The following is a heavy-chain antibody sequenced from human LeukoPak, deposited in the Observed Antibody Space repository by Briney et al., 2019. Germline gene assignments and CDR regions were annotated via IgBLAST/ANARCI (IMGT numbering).Heavy chain of an antibody. CDR2: VYSSGSTSGST. CDR3: ARRRPITPNWFDP. J-gene: IGHJ5*02. Sequence: PSETLSLTCTVSGGSISTYYWTSIRQPPGKGLEWIGYVYSSGSTSGSTNYNPSLMSRVTISVDTSKNQFSLKLSSVTAADTAVYYCARRRPITPNWFDPWGQGTLVTVSS. D-gene: IGHD1-14*01. CDR1: GGSISTYY. V-gene: IGHV4-59*08.